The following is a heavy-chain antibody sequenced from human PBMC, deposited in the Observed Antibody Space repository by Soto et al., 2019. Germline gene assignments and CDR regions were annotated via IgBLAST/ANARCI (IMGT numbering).Heavy chain of an antibody. CDR3: ATLSSFGRYFNGMDV. D-gene: IGHD3-3*01. CDR2: IYIDDSDV. V-gene: IGHV5-51*01. J-gene: IGHJ6*02. Sequence: GESLKISCKGSGYTYSDNWIAWVRQLPVKGLEWMGMIYIDDSDVRYSPSFEGQVTISADKSITTAYLQWRSLKASDSAIYYCATLSSFGRYFNGMDVWGQGTTVTVSS. CDR1: GYTYSDNW.